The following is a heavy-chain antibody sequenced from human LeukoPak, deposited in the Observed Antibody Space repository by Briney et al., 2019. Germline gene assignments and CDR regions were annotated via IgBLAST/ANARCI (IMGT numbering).Heavy chain of an antibody. J-gene: IGHJ5*02. Sequence: SETLSLTCTVSGDSISSSSYYWGFIRQPPGQGLEWIGSIYYSGSTYYNASFKTRVTISVDTSKNQFSLKLSSVTAADTAVYYCARGTRDIVLMVYAISRSRWFDPWGQGTLVTVSS. CDR3: ARGTRDIVLMVYAISRSRWFDP. V-gene: IGHV4-39*07. CDR1: GDSISSSSYY. D-gene: IGHD2-8*01. CDR2: IYYSGST.